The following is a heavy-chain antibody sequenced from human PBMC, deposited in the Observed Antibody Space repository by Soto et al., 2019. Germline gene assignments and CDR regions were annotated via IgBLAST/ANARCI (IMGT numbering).Heavy chain of an antibody. CDR3: AKTDRYYDFPFDP. CDR1: GFTFSSYA. V-gene: IGHV3-30-3*02. Sequence: QVQLVESGGGVVQPGRSLRLSCAASGFTFSSYAMHWVRQAPGKGLEWVAVISYDGSNKYYADSVKGRFTISRDNSKNPLYLQMNSLRAEDTAVYYCAKTDRYYDFPFDPWGQGTLVTVSS. CDR2: ISYDGSNK. D-gene: IGHD3-3*01. J-gene: IGHJ5*02.